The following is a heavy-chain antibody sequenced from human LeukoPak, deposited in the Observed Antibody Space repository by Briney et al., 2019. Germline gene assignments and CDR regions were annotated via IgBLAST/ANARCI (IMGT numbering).Heavy chain of an antibody. J-gene: IGHJ4*02. CDR1: GFTFSSYG. V-gene: IGHV3-33*06. CDR2: IWYDGSNK. D-gene: IGHD3-3*01. Sequence: GALRLSCAASGFTFSSYGMHWVRQAPGKGLEWVAVIWYDGSNKYYADSVKGRFTISRDNSKNTLYLQMNSLRAEDTAVYYCAKTITIFGVVKYYFDYWGQGTLVTVSS. CDR3: AKTITIFGVVKYYFDY.